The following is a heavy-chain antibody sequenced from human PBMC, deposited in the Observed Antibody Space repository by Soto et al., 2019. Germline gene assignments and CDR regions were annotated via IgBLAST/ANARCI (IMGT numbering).Heavy chain of an antibody. D-gene: IGHD3-16*01. CDR1: GFTLSNYW. J-gene: IGHJ4*02. CDR2: IYRDGSTT. CDR3: TGELGGESDY. V-gene: IGHV3-74*01. Sequence: EVQLVESGGGLVQPGGSLRLSCAASGFTLSNYWMHWVRQVPGKGLVWVSVIYRDGSTTRYADSVKGRFTISRDNGKNTLYLQMNRRRDEATVVYYCTGELGGESDYWGQGTLVTVSS.